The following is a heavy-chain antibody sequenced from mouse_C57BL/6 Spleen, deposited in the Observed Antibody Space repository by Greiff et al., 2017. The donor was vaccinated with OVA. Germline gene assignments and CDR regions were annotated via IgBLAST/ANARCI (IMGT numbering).Heavy chain of an antibody. J-gene: IGHJ2*01. CDR3: ARLTGIGGFYFDY. Sequence: DVKLVESGGGLVKPGGSLKLSCAASGFTFSDYGMHWVRQAPEKGLEWVAYIRSGSSTIYYADTVKGRFTISRDNAKNTLFLQMTSLRSEDTAMYYCARLTGIGGFYFDYWGQGTTLTVSS. CDR2: IRSGSSTI. CDR1: GFTFSDYG. V-gene: IGHV5-17*01. D-gene: IGHD4-1*01.